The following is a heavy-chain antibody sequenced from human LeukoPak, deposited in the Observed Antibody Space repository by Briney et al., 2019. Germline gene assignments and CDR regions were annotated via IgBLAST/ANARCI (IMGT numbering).Heavy chain of an antibody. V-gene: IGHV5-51*01. Sequence: GESLKISCKGSGYSFTTYWIAWVRQMPGKGLEWMGIIYPGNSDTRYSPSFQGQVTISADKSISTAYLQWSSLKASDTAMYYCARLGGAARSAGYYWGQGTLVTVSS. J-gene: IGHJ4*02. CDR2: IYPGNSDT. CDR1: GYSFTTYW. D-gene: IGHD6-13*01. CDR3: ARLGGAARSAGYY.